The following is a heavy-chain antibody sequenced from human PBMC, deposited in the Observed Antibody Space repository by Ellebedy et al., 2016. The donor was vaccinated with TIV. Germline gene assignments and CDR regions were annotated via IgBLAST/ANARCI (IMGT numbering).Heavy chain of an antibody. CDR3: ARAVDTAIAY. Sequence: MPSETLSLTCTVSGGSISSYYWSWIRQPPGKGLEWIGYIYYSGSTNYNPSLKSRVTISVDTPKNQFTLKLSSVTAADTAVYYCARAVDTAIAYWGQGTLVTVSS. CDR2: IYYSGST. V-gene: IGHV4-59*01. J-gene: IGHJ4*02. CDR1: GGSISSYY. D-gene: IGHD5-18*01.